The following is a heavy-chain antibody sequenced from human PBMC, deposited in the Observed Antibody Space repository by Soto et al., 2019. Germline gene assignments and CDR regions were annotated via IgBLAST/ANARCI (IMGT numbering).Heavy chain of an antibody. CDR3: ERSGLLWVGEYTTKDGFDS. V-gene: IGHV1-18*01. J-gene: IGHJ5*01. CDR1: GYTFTSYG. D-gene: IGHD3-10*01. CDR2: ISAYNGNT. Sequence: ASVKVSCKASGYTFTSYGISWVRQAPGQGIEWMGWISAYNGNTNYAQKLQGRATITTDTSTSTASMELRRPRSDDTAVSYGERSGLLWVGEYTTKDGFDSWGKGTLVTVSS.